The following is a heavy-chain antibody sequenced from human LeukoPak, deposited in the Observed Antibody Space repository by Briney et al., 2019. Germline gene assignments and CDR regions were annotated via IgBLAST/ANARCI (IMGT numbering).Heavy chain of an antibody. CDR2: ISGSGGST. Sequence: PGGSLRLSCAASGFIFSSYAMSWVRQAPGKGLEWVSVISGSGGSTYYADSAKGRFTISRDNSKNTLYLQMNSLTAEDTAVYYCANHGGWPRFDDWGQGTLVTVSS. V-gene: IGHV3-23*01. D-gene: IGHD6-19*01. CDR3: ANHGGWPRFDD. J-gene: IGHJ4*02. CDR1: GFIFSSYA.